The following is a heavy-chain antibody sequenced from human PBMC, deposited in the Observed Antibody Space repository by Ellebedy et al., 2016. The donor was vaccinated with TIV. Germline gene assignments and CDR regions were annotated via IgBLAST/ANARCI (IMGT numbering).Heavy chain of an antibody. J-gene: IGHJ4*02. V-gene: IGHV3-23*01. CDR2: ISGNGGAT. Sequence: PGGSLRLSCVASGFTFSGYAMCWVRQAPGKGLEWVSGISGNGGATFYGDSVKGRFTISRDNSENTLYLQMDSLRAEDSAVYYCAKYLGGEVVPGDYWGQGTLVTVSS. CDR3: AKYLGGEVVPGDY. D-gene: IGHD3-16*01. CDR1: GFTFSGYA.